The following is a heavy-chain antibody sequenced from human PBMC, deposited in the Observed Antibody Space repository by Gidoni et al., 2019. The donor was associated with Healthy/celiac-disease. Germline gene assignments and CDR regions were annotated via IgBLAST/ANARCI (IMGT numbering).Heavy chain of an antibody. J-gene: IGHJ4*02. Sequence: QVQLVESGGGVVQPGRSLRLSCAASGFTFSSYAMHWVRQAPGKGLEWVAVISYDGSNKYYADSGKGRFTISRDNSKNTLYLQMNSLRAEDTAVYYCARELITMVRGGFDYWGQGTLVTVSS. D-gene: IGHD3-10*01. CDR1: GFTFSSYA. CDR3: ARELITMVRGGFDY. CDR2: ISYDGSNK. V-gene: IGHV3-30*04.